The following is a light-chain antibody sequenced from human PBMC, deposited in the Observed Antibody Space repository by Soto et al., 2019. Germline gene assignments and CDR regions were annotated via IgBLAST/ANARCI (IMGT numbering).Light chain of an antibody. Sequence: QSALTQPRSVSGSPGQSVTISCTGTSSDVGDYNYVSWYQHHPGKAPKVMIYDVSDRPSGGPYRFSGSKSDNKASLTISGLQAEDEADFYCCSYAGSYSYVFVRGTKLTVL. CDR1: SSDVGDYNY. J-gene: IGLJ3*02. CDR3: CSYAGSYSYV. V-gene: IGLV2-11*01. CDR2: DVS.